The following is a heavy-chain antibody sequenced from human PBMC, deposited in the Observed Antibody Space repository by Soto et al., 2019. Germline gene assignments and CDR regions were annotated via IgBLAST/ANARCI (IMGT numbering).Heavy chain of an antibody. Sequence: SETLSLTCTVSGGSISSYYWSWIRQPPGKGLEWIGYIYYSGSTNYNPSLKGRVTISVDTSKNQFSLKLNSVTAADTAVYYCARVNYGNYYYYYGMDVWGQGTTVTVSS. CDR1: GGSISSYY. CDR2: IYYSGST. J-gene: IGHJ6*02. CDR3: ARVNYGNYYYYYGMDV. V-gene: IGHV4-59*01. D-gene: IGHD4-17*01.